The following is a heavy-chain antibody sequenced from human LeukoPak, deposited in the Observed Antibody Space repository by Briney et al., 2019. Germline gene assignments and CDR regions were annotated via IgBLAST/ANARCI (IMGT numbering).Heavy chain of an antibody. CDR3: ARDAPSGLDY. CDR1: GYTFTSYY. CDR2: INPSGGST. D-gene: IGHD2-15*01. V-gene: IGHV1-46*01. J-gene: IGHJ4*02. Sequence: ASAKVSCKASGYTFTSYYMHWVRQAPGQGLEWMGIINPSGGSTNYAQKFQGRVTMTRDTSTSTVYMELSSLRSEDTAVYYCARDAPSGLDYWGQGTLVTVSS.